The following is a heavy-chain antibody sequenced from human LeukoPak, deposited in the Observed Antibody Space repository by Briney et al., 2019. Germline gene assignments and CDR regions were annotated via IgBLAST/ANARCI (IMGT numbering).Heavy chain of an antibody. D-gene: IGHD3/OR15-3a*01. CDR2: ISSSGSTI. Sequence: PGGSLRLSCAASGFTFSDYYMSWIRQAPGKGLEWVSYISSSGSTIYYADSVKGRFTISRDNAKNSLYLQMNSLRAEDTAVYYCARGGAPYYEIWAVGLVIPKYYYYYMDVWGKGTTVTVSS. V-gene: IGHV3-11*04. J-gene: IGHJ6*03. CDR1: GFTFSDYY. CDR3: ARGGAPYYEIWAVGLVIPKYYYYYMDV.